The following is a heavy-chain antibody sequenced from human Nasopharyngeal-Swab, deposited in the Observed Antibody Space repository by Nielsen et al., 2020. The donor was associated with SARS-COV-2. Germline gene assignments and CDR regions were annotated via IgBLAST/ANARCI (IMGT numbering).Heavy chain of an antibody. J-gene: IGHJ5*02. CDR3: AKEGATGWFDP. Sequence: GSLRLSCTASGVPFTSQYWSWTRQPPGKVLEWTRYISHNSGTSYNPSLKSRVTMFMDTSKNQFSLRLRSVTAADTAVYYCAKEGATGWFDPWGQGTLVTVSS. CDR2: ISHNSGT. CDR1: GVPFTSQY. V-gene: IGHV4-59*11.